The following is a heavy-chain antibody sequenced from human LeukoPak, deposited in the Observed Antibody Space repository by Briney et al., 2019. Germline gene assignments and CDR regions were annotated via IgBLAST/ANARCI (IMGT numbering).Heavy chain of an antibody. CDR3: ARYYDFWSGYLTRGYYYYMDV. CDR2: ISAYNGNT. J-gene: IGHJ6*03. Sequence: ASVKVSCKASGHTFTSYGISWVRQAPGQGLEWMGWISAYNGNTNYAQKLQGRVTMTTDTSTSTAYMELRSLRSDDTAVYYCARYYDFWSGYLTRGYYYYMDVWGKGTTVTVSS. V-gene: IGHV1-18*01. D-gene: IGHD3-3*01. CDR1: GHTFTSYG.